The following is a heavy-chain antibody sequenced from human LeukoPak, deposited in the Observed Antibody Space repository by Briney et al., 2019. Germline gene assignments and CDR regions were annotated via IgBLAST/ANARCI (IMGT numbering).Heavy chain of an antibody. D-gene: IGHD3-22*01. Sequence: GGSLRLSCAASGFTFSSYWMHWVRQAPGKGLVWVSRINSDGSSTSYADSVKGRFTISRDNAKNTLYLQMNSLRAEDTAVYYCAREGEWYYYDSSDDAFDIWGQGTMVTVSS. J-gene: IGHJ3*02. CDR3: AREGEWYYYDSSDDAFDI. V-gene: IGHV3-74*01. CDR1: GFTFSSYW. CDR2: INSDGSST.